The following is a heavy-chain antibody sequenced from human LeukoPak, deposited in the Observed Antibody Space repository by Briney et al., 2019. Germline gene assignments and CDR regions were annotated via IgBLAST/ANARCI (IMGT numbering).Heavy chain of an antibody. D-gene: IGHD2-15*01. CDR2: ISYDGSNK. J-gene: IGHJ4*02. V-gene: IGHV3-30-3*01. CDR1: GFTFSSYA. CDR3: SGYVAATGDY. Sequence: PGGSLRLSCAASGFTFSSYAMHWVRQAPGKGLEWVAVISYDGSNKHYADSVKGRLTISRDNSKSTLYLQMNSLRAEDTAVYYCSGYVAATGDYWGQGTLVTVSS.